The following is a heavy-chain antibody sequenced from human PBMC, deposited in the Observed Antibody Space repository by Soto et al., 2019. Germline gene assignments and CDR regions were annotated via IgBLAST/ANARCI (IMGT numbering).Heavy chain of an antibody. Sequence: SVKVSCKASGGTFSSYAISWVRQAPGQGLEWMGGIIPIFGTANYAQKFQGRVTITADESTSTAYMELSSLRSEDTAVYYCAVRGDYYDSSGTIGQEVYFDYWGQGTLVTVSS. CDR3: AVRGDYYDSSGTIGQEVYFDY. CDR1: GGTFSSYA. D-gene: IGHD3-22*01. V-gene: IGHV1-69*13. CDR2: IIPIFGTA. J-gene: IGHJ4*02.